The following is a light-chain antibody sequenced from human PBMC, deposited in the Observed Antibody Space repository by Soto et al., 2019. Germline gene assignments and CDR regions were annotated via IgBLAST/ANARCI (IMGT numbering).Light chain of an antibody. V-gene: IGLV2-14*01. CDR3: SSYTSSRPYV. CDR1: SSDVGGYNY. Sequence: QSVLTQPASVSGSPGQSITISCTGTSSDVGGYNYVSWYQQHPGKAPKLMIYEVSNRPSGVSNRFSGSKSGNTASLTISGLQAEDEAAYYCSSYTSSRPYVFGTGTKVTGL. J-gene: IGLJ1*01. CDR2: EVS.